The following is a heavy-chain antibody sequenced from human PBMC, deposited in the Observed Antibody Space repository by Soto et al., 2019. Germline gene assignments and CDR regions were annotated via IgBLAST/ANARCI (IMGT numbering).Heavy chain of an antibody. CDR1: GYSFTSLG. CDR2: MQPSTGRT. J-gene: IGHJ4*02. D-gene: IGHD1-26*01. CDR3: ARGVSAGVDY. Sequence: ASVKVSCKASGYSFTSLGINWVRQTAGQGLEWMGWMQPSTGRTGYAQKFQGRVTMTRDTSINTAYMELTTLTSDDTAFYYCARGVSAGVDYWGQGTLVTVSS. V-gene: IGHV1-8*01.